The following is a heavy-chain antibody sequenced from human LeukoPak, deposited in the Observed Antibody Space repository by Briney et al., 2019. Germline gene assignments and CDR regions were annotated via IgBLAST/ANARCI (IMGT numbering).Heavy chain of an antibody. V-gene: IGHV4-61*01. CDR3: ARASKHIVVVTD. CDR2: IYYSGST. Sequence: PSETLSLTCTVSGGSISSGSYYWSWIRQPPGKGLEWIGYIYYSGSTNYNPSLKSRVTISVDTSKNQFSLKLSSVTAADTAVYYCARASKHIVVVTDWGQGTLVTVSS. CDR1: GGSISSGSYY. D-gene: IGHD2-21*02. J-gene: IGHJ4*02.